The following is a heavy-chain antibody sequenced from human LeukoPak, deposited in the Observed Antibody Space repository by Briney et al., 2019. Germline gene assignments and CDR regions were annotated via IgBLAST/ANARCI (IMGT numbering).Heavy chain of an antibody. CDR3: AKDRGVEWELTDAYDI. CDR1: GFTFNRYA. J-gene: IGHJ3*02. D-gene: IGHD1-26*01. V-gene: IGHV3-23*01. CDR2: ISGSGGNT. Sequence: GGSLRLSCAAPGFTFNRYAMSWVRQAPGKGLEWVSAISGSGGNTHYADSVKGRFIISRDNSKNTLYLQMNSLRAEDTAVYYCAKDRGVEWELTDAYDIWGQGTMVTVSS.